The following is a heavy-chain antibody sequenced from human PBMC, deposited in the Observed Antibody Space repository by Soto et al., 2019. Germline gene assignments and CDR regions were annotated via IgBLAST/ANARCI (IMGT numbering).Heavy chain of an antibody. D-gene: IGHD1-26*01. Sequence: SETLSLTCAVSGGSISSSNWWSWVRQPPGKGLEWIGEIYHSGSTNYNPSLKSRVTISVDKSKNQFSLKLSSVTAADPAVYYCERWGGGSYCGFQHWGQGTLVTVSS. CDR2: IYHSGST. CDR1: GGSISSSNW. J-gene: IGHJ1*01. CDR3: ERWGGGSYCGFQH. V-gene: IGHV4-4*02.